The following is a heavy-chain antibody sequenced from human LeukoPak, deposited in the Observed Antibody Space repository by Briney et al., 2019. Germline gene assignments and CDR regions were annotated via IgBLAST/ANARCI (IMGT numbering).Heavy chain of an antibody. D-gene: IGHD6-19*01. Sequence: SETLSLTCPVSGGSITSSSSYWGWIRQPPGKGLEWIGTIYYSGTTYYNPSLKSRVTISIDAAKNQFSLKLSSVTAADTAVYYCARRAFYSSGWHYDYWGQGTLVTVSS. CDR1: GGSITSSSSY. V-gene: IGHV4-39*01. CDR2: IYYSGTT. J-gene: IGHJ4*02. CDR3: ARRAFYSSGWHYDY.